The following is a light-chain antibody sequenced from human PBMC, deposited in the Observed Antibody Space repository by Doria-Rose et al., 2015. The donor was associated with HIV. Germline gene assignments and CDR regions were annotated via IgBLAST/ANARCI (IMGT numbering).Light chain of an antibody. Sequence: SVGDRVTITCRASQDISNSVAWYQKRPGEGPQLLLYAASRLENGVPSRFSGSGSGTDFTLTINSLQPEDFATYFCQQYYSTLPYTFGQGTKLEI. J-gene: IGKJ2*01. V-gene: IGKV1-NL1*01. CDR1: QDISNS. CDR2: AAS. CDR3: QQYYSTLPYT.